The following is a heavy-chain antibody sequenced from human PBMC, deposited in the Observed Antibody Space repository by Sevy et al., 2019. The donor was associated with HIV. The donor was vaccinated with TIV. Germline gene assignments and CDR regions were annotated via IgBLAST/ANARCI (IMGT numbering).Heavy chain of an antibody. V-gene: IGHV1-18*01. CDR3: VRDNWNYGDSYGMDV. Sequence: ASVKVSCKASGYSFTSYGISWVRQAPGQGLEWMGWISGYNGKTNYEQKLQGRVTMTTDTSTSTAYMELRSLISDDTAVYYCVRDNWNYGDSYGMDVWGQGTTVTVSS. J-gene: IGHJ6*02. CDR2: ISGYNGKT. D-gene: IGHD1-7*01. CDR1: GYSFTSYG.